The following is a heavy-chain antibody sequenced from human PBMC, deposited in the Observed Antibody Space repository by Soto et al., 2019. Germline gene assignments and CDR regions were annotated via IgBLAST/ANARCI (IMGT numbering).Heavy chain of an antibody. J-gene: IGHJ4*02. Sequence: SETLSLTCTVSGGSISSYYWSWIRQPPGKGLEWIGYIYHSGSTYNPSLKNRVTISLDTPKNHFSLKMDSVTAADTAVYYCTRLGGFYQALDSWGQGVLVTVSS. CDR3: TRLGGFYQALDS. V-gene: IGHV4-59*08. CDR2: IYHSGST. D-gene: IGHD3-22*01. CDR1: GGSISSYY.